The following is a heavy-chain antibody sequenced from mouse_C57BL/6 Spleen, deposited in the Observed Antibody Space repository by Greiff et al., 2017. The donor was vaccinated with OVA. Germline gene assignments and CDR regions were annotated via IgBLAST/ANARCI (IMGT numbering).Heavy chain of an antibody. J-gene: IGHJ1*03. D-gene: IGHD1-1*01. CDR1: GYTFTSYW. CDR3: ARRGSSNWYFDV. V-gene: IGHV1-50*01. Sequence: VQLQQPGAELVKPGASVKLSCKASGYTFTSYWMQWVKQRPGQGLEWIGEIDPSDSYTNYNQKFKGKATLTVDTSSSTAYMQLSSLTSEDSAVYYCARRGSSNWYFDVWGTGTTVTVSS. CDR2: IDPSDSYT.